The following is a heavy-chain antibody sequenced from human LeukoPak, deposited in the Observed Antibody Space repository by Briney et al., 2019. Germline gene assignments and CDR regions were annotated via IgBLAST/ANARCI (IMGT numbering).Heavy chain of an antibody. J-gene: IGHJ4*02. CDR3: AKDIGIYYDSPGG. D-gene: IGHD3-22*01. CDR1: GFTFSSYG. V-gene: IGHV3-30*02. CDR2: IRYDGSNK. Sequence: PGGSLRLSCAASGFTFSSYGMHWVRQAPGKGLEWVAFIRYDGSNKYYADSVKGRFTISRDNSKNTLYLQMNSLRAEDTAVYYCAKDIGIYYDSPGGWGQGTLVTVSS.